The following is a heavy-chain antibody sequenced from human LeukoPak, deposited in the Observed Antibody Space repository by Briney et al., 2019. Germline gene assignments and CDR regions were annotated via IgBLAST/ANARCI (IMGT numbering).Heavy chain of an antibody. CDR3: VRDLSNYYESSGAFDI. V-gene: IGHV4-34*01. CDR1: GGSFSGYY. D-gene: IGHD3-22*01. CDR2: INHSGST. J-gene: IGHJ3*02. Sequence: SETLSHTCAVYGGSFSGYYWSWIRQPPGKGLEWIGEINHSGSTNYNPSLKSRVTISVDTSKNQFSLKLSSVTAADTAVYYCVRDLSNYYESSGAFDIWGPGTMVTVSP.